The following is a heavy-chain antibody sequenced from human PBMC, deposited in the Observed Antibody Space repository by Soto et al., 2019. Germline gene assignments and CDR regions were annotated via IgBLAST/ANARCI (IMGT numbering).Heavy chain of an antibody. CDR1: GVSFSSYC. CDR3: DNSLRAKFTPSIDY. D-gene: IGHD5-12*01. Sequence: HPWGSLRLSCAASGVSFSSYCMHWVRQAPGKGLEWVAAIPNDGSNKYYADSVKGLFTMAIDSANRTMHLLLMRLRTVATAVNYCDNSLRAKFTPSIDYWGQGTLVTVSS. J-gene: IGHJ4*02. V-gene: IGHV3-30*03. CDR2: IPNDGSNK.